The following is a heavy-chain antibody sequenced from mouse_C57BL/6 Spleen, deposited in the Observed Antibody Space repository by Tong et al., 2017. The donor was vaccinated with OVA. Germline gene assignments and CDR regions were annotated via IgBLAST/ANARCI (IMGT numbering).Heavy chain of an antibody. Sequence: EVQLQESGGGLVKPGGSLKLSCAASGFTFSSYAMSWVRQTPEKRLEWVATISDGGSYTYYPDNVKGRFTISRDNAKNNLYLQMSHLKSEDTAMYYCARDPYYGSRYFDVWGTGTTVTVSS. CDR3: ARDPYYGSRYFDV. J-gene: IGHJ1*03. V-gene: IGHV5-4*01. CDR2: ISDGGSYT. D-gene: IGHD1-1*01. CDR1: GFTFSSYA.